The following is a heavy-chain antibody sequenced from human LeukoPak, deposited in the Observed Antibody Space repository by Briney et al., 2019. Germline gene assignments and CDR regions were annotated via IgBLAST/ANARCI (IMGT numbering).Heavy chain of an antibody. CDR1: GYTFTSYY. D-gene: IGHD5-24*01. Sequence: ASVKVSCKASGYTFTSYYMHWVRQAPGQGLEWMGIINPSGGSTSYAQKFQGRVTMTRDTATSTVYMELSSLRSEDTAVYYCASMKRWLQFDYWGQGTLVTVSS. J-gene: IGHJ4*02. V-gene: IGHV1-46*01. CDR3: ASMKRWLQFDY. CDR2: INPSGGST.